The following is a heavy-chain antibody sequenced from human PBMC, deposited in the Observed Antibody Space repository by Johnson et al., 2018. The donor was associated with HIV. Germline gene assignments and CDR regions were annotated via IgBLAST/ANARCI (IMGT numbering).Heavy chain of an antibody. CDR3: ARGSTVTPLSGAFDI. CDR1: GFTVSSNY. V-gene: IGHV3-66*01. CDR2: IYSGGST. Sequence: VHLVESGGGLVQPGGSLRLSCAASGFTVSSNYMSWVRQAPGKGLEWVSVIYSGGSTYYADSVKGRFTISRDNSKNTLYLQMNSLRADDTAVYYCARGSTVTPLSGAFDIWGQGTLVTVSS. D-gene: IGHD4-11*01. J-gene: IGHJ3*02.